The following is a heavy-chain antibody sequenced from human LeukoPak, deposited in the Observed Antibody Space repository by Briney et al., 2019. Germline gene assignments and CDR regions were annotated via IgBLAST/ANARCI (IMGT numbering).Heavy chain of an antibody. CDR1: GGTFSSYA. J-gene: IGHJ4*02. CDR2: IIPIFGTA. D-gene: IGHD2/OR15-2a*01. V-gene: IGHV1-69*13. CDR3: ASGKRQTVYEFDY. Sequence: SMKVSCKASGGTFSSYAISWVRQAPGQGLEWMGGIIPIFGTANYAQKFQGRVTITADESTSTAYMELSSLRSEDTAVYYCASGKRQTVYEFDYWGQGTLVTVSS.